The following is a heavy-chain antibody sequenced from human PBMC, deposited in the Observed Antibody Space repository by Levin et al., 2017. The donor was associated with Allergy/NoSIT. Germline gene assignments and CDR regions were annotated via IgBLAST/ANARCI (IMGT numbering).Heavy chain of an antibody. V-gene: IGHV4-30-2*01. CDR3: ARVAGYSYGYYFEY. CDR1: GGSISSGGYS. Sequence: SQTLSLTCAVSGGSISSGGYSWSWIRQPPGKGLEWIGNIYLSGSTYYNPSLKSRVTISVDRSKNQFSLNLSPVTAAETAVYYCARVAGYSYGYYFEYWGQGPLVTVSA. D-gene: IGHD5-18*01. J-gene: IGHJ4*02. CDR2: IYLSGST.